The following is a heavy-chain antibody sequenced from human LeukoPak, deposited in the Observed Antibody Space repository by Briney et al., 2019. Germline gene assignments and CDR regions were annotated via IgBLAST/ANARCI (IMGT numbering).Heavy chain of an antibody. V-gene: IGHV1-18*01. CDR2: ISGYNGNT. Sequence: GASVKVSCKASGYTFTSYGISWVRQAPGQGLEWMGWISGYNGNTNYAQKLQGRVTMTTDTSTSTAYMELRSLRSDDTAVCYCAKDGNILFLFDYWGQGTLVTVSS. D-gene: IGHD2-21*01. J-gene: IGHJ4*02. CDR1: GYTFTSYG. CDR3: AKDGNILFLFDY.